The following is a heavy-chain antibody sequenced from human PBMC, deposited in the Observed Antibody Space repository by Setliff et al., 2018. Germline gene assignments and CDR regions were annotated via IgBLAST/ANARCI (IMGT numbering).Heavy chain of an antibody. V-gene: IGHV1-2*02. J-gene: IGHJ4*02. CDR3: ARGRIGSTWTGDY. CDR1: GYTFTDHY. D-gene: IGHD2-15*01. Sequence: ASVKVSCKASGYTFTDHYMHWVRQAPGQGPEWMGWINLHSGGTNYAQKFQDRVTMTSDTSITTAYMELSSLTSDDRAIYYCARGRIGSTWTGDYWGQGTLVTVSS. CDR2: INLHSGGT.